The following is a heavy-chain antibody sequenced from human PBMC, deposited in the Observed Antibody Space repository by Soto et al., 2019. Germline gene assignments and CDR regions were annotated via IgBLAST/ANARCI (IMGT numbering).Heavy chain of an antibody. V-gene: IGHV1-18*01. D-gene: IGHD1-1*01. CDR3: VTDLMGGHNVDY. CDR1: GYTFSNYA. CDR2: IGAYNGDT. J-gene: IGHJ4*02. Sequence: QVQLVQSGGEVKKPGASVKVSCKASGYTFSNYAITWVRQAPGQGLEWMGWIGAYNGDTNYAQKFLGRVTMTTDTSTSTAYMELRSLRSDDTAVYYCVTDLMGGHNVDYWGQGTLVTVSS.